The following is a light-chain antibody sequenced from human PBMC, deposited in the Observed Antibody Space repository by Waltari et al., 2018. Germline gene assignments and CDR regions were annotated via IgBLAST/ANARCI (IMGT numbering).Light chain of an antibody. CDR3: QSFDRDLNAVL. V-gene: IGLV1-40*01. J-gene: IGLJ2*01. CDR2: RDD. Sequence: QSVLTQPPSVSGAPGQSVTISCTGSSSNIGAGYDVHWYQQIPGSAPQVLIYRDDNRPSGVPGRFSGSKSGTSASLSVTELHVEDEADYFCQSFDRDLNAVLFGRGTKLTVL. CDR1: SSNIGAGYD.